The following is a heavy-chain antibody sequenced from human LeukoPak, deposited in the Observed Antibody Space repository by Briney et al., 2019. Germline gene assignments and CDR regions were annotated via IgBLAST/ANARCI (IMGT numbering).Heavy chain of an antibody. CDR3: ARDPIQNIRIAAAGNWFDP. J-gene: IGHJ5*02. V-gene: IGHV3-21*01. Sequence: ETLSLTCTVSGGSISSYYWSWIRQPPGKGLEWVSSISSSSSYIYYADSVKGRFTISRDNAKNSLYLQMNSLRAEDTAVYYCARDPIQNIRIAAAGNWFDPWGQGTLVTVPS. CDR1: GGSISSYY. CDR2: ISSSSSYI. D-gene: IGHD6-13*01.